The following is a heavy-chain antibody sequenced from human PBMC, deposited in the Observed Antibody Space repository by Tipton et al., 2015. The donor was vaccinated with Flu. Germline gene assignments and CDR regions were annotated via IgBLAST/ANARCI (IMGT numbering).Heavy chain of an antibody. CDR1: GDSLRSFY. CDR2: ISRSGDV. Sequence: TLSLTCSVSGDSLRSFYWSWIRQPAGRGLEWIGRISRSGDVAYNPSLSGRVTMSVDTSKNQFSLRLTSVTAADTGVYFCAREGKWYARDSWGQGTLVTVSS. V-gene: IGHV4-4*07. CDR3: AREGKWYARDS. D-gene: IGHD2-15*01. J-gene: IGHJ4*02.